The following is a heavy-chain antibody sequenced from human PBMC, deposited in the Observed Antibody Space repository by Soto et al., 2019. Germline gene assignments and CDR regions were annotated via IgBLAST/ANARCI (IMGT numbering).Heavy chain of an antibody. V-gene: IGHV4-39*01. CDR1: GGSISSGGYY. Sequence: SETLSLTCTVPGGSISSGGYYWSWIRQHPGKGLEWIGYIYYIGSTYYNPSLKSRVTISVDTSKNQFSLKLSSVTAADTAVYYCARHTPAISISDHWGQGTLVTVSS. J-gene: IGHJ4*02. CDR3: ARHTPAISISDH. CDR2: IYYIGST. D-gene: IGHD2-15*01.